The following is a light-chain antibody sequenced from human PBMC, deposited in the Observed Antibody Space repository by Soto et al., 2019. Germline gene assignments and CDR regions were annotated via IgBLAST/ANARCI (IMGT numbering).Light chain of an antibody. V-gene: IGKV3-20*01. Sequence: EIVLTQSPGTLPLSPGERATLSCRASQSVSSTYLAWYQQKPGQAPRRLIYGASNRATGIPDRFSGSASGTYFTLNISRLEREDFAVYYCQQYGGSRWTFGQGT. CDR1: QSVSSTY. CDR3: QQYGGSRWT. J-gene: IGKJ1*01. CDR2: GAS.